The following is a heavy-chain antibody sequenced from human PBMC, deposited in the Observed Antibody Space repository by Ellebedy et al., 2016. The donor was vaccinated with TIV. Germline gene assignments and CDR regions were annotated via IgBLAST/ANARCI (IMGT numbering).Heavy chain of an antibody. CDR1: GFTFSSYG. Sequence: GESLKISCAASGFTFSSYGMHWVRQAPGKGLEWVAVISYDGSNKYYADSVKGRFTISRDNSKNTLYLQMNSLRAEDTAVYYCAKDWEAAGDYWGQGTLVTVSS. J-gene: IGHJ4*02. CDR2: ISYDGSNK. V-gene: IGHV3-30*18. CDR3: AKDWEAAGDY. D-gene: IGHD2-15*01.